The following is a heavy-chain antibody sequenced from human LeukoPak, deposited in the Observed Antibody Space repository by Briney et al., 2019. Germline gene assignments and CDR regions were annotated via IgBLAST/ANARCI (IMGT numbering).Heavy chain of an antibody. Sequence: GGSLRLSCAASGFIFNIYAMSWVRQTSGKGLEWVSAISGSGGSTYYADSVKGRFTISRDNSKNTLYLQMNSLRAEDTAVYYCAKASYYYYGMDVWGQGTTVTVSS. V-gene: IGHV3-23*01. J-gene: IGHJ6*02. CDR3: AKASYYYYGMDV. CDR2: ISGSGGST. CDR1: GFIFNIYA.